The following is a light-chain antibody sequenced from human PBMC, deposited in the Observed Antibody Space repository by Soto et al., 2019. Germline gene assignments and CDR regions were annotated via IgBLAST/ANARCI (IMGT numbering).Light chain of an antibody. CDR2: EVS. Sequence: QSVLTQPASVSGSPGQSITISCTGTSSDVGSYNLVSWYQQHPGKAPKLMIYEVSKRPSGVSNRFSGSKSGNTASLTISGVQAEDEADYYCCSYAAVKGYVFGTGTKLTVL. CDR3: CSYAAVKGYV. J-gene: IGLJ1*01. V-gene: IGLV2-23*02. CDR1: SSDVGSYNL.